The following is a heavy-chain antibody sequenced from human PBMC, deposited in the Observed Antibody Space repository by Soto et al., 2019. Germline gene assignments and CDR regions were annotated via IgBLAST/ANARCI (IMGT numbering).Heavy chain of an antibody. D-gene: IGHD4-17*01. Sequence: SETLSLTCTVSGGSISSYYWSWIRQPPGKGLEWIGYIYYSGSTNYNPSLKSRVTISVDTSKNQFSLKLSSVTAADTALYYCARHHYSMTTVTSFDYWGQGTLVTVSS. CDR1: GGSISSYY. J-gene: IGHJ4*02. CDR3: ARHHYSMTTVTSFDY. CDR2: IYYSGST. V-gene: IGHV4-59*08.